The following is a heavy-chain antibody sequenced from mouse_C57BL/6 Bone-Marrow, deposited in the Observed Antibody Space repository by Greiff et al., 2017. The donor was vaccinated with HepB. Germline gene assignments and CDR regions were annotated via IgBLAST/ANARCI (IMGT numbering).Heavy chain of an antibody. CDR3: ARRSLLRGYFDC. CDR1: GYTFSNSW. J-gene: IGHJ2*01. D-gene: IGHD1-1*01. V-gene: IGHV1-9*01. CDR2: ILPGSGST. Sequence: VQLVESGAELMKPGASVKISCKATGYTFSNSWIEWINQRPGHGLEWIGEILPGSGSTNHNEKSLGKASFTADTSSNTAYMQLSSLTSDDSAVYYCARRSLLRGYFDCWGQGTTLTVSS.